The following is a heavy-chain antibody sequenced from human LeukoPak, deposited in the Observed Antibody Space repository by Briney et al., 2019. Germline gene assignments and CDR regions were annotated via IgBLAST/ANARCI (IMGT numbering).Heavy chain of an antibody. V-gene: IGHV4-31*03. CDR2: IYYSGST. Sequence: SETLFLTCTVSGVSISSGGYYWRWVRQHPGKGLEWIEYIYYSGSTYYHPSLKSRVTISVDTSKNQFSLKLSSVTAADTAVYYCARATYYYDSSGSSGNWFDPWGQGTLVTVSS. CDR3: ARATYYYDSSGSSGNWFDP. D-gene: IGHD3-22*01. J-gene: IGHJ5*02. CDR1: GVSISSGGYY.